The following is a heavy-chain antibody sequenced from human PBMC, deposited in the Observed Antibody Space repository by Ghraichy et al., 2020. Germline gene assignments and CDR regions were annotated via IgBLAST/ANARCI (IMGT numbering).Heavy chain of an antibody. Sequence: GGSLRLSCAASGFTFSSYGMHWVRQAPGKGLEWVAVISYDGSNKYYADSVKGRFTISRDNSKNTLYLQMNSLRAEDTAVYYCAKDSLRNYYDSSGYYPEYFQHWGQGTLVTVSS. CDR3: AKDSLRNYYDSSGYYPEYFQH. J-gene: IGHJ1*01. CDR1: GFTFSSYG. D-gene: IGHD3-22*01. CDR2: ISYDGSNK. V-gene: IGHV3-30*18.